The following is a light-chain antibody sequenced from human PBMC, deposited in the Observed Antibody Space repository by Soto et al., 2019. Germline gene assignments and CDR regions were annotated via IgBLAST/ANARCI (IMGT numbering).Light chain of an antibody. CDR3: CSYAGGNTWV. Sequence: QPVLTQPASVSGSPGQSITISCTGSSSDVGTYNLVSWYQQHPGKAPKLIIYEDNKRPSGVSNRFSGSKSGNTASLTIAGLQAGDEADYYCCSYAGGNTWVFGGGTKLTVL. CDR1: SSDVGTYNL. J-gene: IGLJ2*01. V-gene: IGLV2-23*01. CDR2: EDN.